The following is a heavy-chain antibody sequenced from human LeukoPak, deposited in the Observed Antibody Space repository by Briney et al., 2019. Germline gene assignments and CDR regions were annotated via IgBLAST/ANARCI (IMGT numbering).Heavy chain of an antibody. CDR3: ATGVHGIAAAGDYYFDY. Sequence: SETLSLTCTVSGGSISSYYWSWIRQPPGKGLEWIGYMYYRGNTNYNPSLKSRVTISVDTSKNQFSLKLSSVTAADTAVYYCATGVHGIAAAGDYYFDYWGQGTLVTVSS. CDR2: MYYRGNT. CDR1: GGSISSYY. J-gene: IGHJ4*02. D-gene: IGHD6-13*01. V-gene: IGHV4-59*01.